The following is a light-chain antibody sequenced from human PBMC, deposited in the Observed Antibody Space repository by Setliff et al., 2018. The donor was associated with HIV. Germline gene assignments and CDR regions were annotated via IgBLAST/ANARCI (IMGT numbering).Light chain of an antibody. Sequence: SALVQPPSVSGSPGQSVTISCTGTSSDVGSYNRVAWYQQTPGTTPKLLIYEVSNRPSGVPDRFSGSKSGNTASLTISGLQAEDEADYYCNSYTNTNTLGVFGTGTRSPS. CDR1: SSDVGSYNR. CDR3: NSYTNTNTLGV. J-gene: IGLJ1*01. V-gene: IGLV2-18*02. CDR2: EVS.